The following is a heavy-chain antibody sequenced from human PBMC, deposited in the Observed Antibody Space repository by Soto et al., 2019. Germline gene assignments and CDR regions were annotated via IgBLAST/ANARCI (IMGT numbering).Heavy chain of an antibody. V-gene: IGHV3-74*03. D-gene: IGHD6-13*01. CDR3: ARLQYSSSRPRFDP. J-gene: IGHJ5*02. Sequence: GGSLRLSCTASGFTFSNYWMHWVRQAPGKGLLWVSRINPDESYTEYADSVKGRFTISRDNAKNTLYLQMDSLRGEDTAVYFCARLQYSSSRPRFDPWGQGTLVTVSS. CDR1: GFTFSNYW. CDR2: INPDESYT.